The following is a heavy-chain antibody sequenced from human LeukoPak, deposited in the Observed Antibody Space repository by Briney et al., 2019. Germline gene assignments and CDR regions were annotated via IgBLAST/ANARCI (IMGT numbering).Heavy chain of an antibody. CDR2: IYFSGST. D-gene: IGHD4-17*01. V-gene: IGHV4-39*07. Sequence: SETLSLTCTVSGGSISSSSYYWGWIRQPPGKGLEWIGSIYFSGSTYYNPSLKSRVTISVDTSKNQFSLKLSSVTAADTAVYYCARDNGDYLPNWFDPWGQGTLVTVSS. J-gene: IGHJ5*02. CDR3: ARDNGDYLPNWFDP. CDR1: GGSISSSSYY.